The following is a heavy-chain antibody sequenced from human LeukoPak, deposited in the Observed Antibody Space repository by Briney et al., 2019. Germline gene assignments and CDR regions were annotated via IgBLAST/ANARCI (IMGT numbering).Heavy chain of an antibody. CDR3: ARAVVVPAAISLFEYYNYYGMDV. D-gene: IGHD2-2*01. Sequence: ASVKVSCMASGYTPTSYDINWVRQATGQGLEWMGWMNPNSGNTAYAQKFQGRVTMTGNTSISTAYVELSSLRSEDTAVYYCARAVVVPAAISLFEYYNYYGMDVWGQGTTVTVSS. CDR1: GYTPTSYD. V-gene: IGHV1-8*01. CDR2: MNPNSGNT. J-gene: IGHJ6*02.